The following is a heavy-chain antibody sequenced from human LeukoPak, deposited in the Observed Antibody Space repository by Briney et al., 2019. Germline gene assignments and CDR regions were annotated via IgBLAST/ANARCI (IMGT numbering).Heavy chain of an antibody. CDR1: GYTFTSYY. Sequence: ASVKVSCKASGYTFTSYYMHWVRQAPGQGLEWMGWISAYNGNTNYAQKFQGRVTMTRNTSISTAYMELSSLTSEDTAVYYCARVRFGDLLYRNWFDPWGQGTLVTVPS. CDR2: ISAYNGNT. CDR3: ARVRFGDLLYRNWFDP. D-gene: IGHD3-10*01. J-gene: IGHJ5*02. V-gene: IGHV1-8*01.